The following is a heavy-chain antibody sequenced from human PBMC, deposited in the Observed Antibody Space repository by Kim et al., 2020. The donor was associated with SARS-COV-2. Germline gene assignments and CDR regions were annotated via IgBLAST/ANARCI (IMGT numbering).Heavy chain of an antibody. J-gene: IGHJ4*02. CDR3: AIGAYYFGS. CDR1: GFTFSICD. V-gene: IGHV3-23*01. CDR2: IRTSGGST. Sequence: GGSLRLSCAASGFTFSICDMSWVRQAPGKGLEWVSSIRTSGGSTSYADSVKGRFTISRDDSKNTLYLQMDSLRADDTAVYFCAIGAYYFGSWGQGTLVTVSS.